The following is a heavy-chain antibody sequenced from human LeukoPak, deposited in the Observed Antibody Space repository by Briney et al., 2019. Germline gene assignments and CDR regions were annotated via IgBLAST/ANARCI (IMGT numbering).Heavy chain of an antibody. V-gene: IGHV3-66*01. J-gene: IGHJ5*02. Sequence: GGSLRLSCAASGFTVSSNYMSWVRQAPGKGLEWVSVIYSGGSAYYADSVKGRFTISRDNSKNTLYLQMNSLRAEDTAVYYCARDSVVAGFDPRGQGTLVTVSS. D-gene: IGHD2-15*01. CDR2: IYSGGSA. CDR3: ARDSVVAGFDP. CDR1: GFTVSSNY.